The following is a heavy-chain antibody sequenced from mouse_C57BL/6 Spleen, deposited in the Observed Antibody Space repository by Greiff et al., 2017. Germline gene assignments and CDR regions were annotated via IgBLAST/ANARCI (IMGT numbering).Heavy chain of an antibody. CDR3: ARGGGTTVVDYFDY. V-gene: IGHV1-55*01. CDR2: IYPGSSST. CDR1: GYTFTSYW. Sequence: QVQLKQPGAELVKPGASVKMSCKASGYTFTSYWITWVKQRPGQGLEWIGDIYPGSSSTNYNEKFKSKATLTVDTSSSTAYMQLSSLTSEDSAVYYCARGGGTTVVDYFDYWGQGTTLTVSS. D-gene: IGHD1-1*01. J-gene: IGHJ2*01.